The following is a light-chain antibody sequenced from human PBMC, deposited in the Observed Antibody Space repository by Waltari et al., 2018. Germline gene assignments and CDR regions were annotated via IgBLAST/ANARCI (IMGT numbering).Light chain of an antibody. V-gene: IGLV2-8*01. Sequence: QSALTQPPSASGSPGQSVTIPCTGTSSDVGDYVSWYQQQPGKAPKLMISEVTKRPSGVPDRFSGSKSGNTASLTVSGLQAEDEADYYCSSYAGSNNLVFGGGTKLTVL. CDR2: EVT. CDR1: SSDVGDY. CDR3: SSYAGSNNLV. J-gene: IGLJ2*01.